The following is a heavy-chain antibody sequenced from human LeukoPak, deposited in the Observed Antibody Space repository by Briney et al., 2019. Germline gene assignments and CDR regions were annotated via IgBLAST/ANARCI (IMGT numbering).Heavy chain of an antibody. CDR1: GFTFSSYS. Sequence: GGSLRLSCAASGFTFSSYSMNWVRQAPGKGLEWVSSISSSSSNIYYADSVKGRFTISRDNSKNSLYLQMNSLRTEDTALYYCAKDMYGGRERYFDLGCFDYWGQGTLVTVSS. V-gene: IGHV3-21*04. D-gene: IGHD3-9*01. J-gene: IGHJ4*02. CDR3: AKDMYGGRERYFDLGCFDY. CDR2: ISSSSSNI.